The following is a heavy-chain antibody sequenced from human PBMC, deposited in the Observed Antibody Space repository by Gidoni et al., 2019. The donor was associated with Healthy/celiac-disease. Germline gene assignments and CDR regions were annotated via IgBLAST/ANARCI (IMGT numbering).Heavy chain of an antibody. V-gene: IGHV1-18*01. D-gene: IGHD3-16*01. J-gene: IGHJ3*02. CDR1: GYTFPSYG. CDR3: ARPKGAFNAHDAFDI. CDR2: ISAYNGNT. Sequence: QVQLVQSGAEVKKPGASVKVSCKASGYTFPSYGISWVRQAPGQGLEWMGWISAYNGNTNYAQKLQSRVSMTTDTSTSTAYMELRSLRSDDTAVYYCARPKGAFNAHDAFDIWGQGTMVTVSS.